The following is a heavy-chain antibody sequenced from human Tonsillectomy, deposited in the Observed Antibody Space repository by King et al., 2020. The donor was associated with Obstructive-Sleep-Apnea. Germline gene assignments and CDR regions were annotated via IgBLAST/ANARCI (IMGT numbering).Heavy chain of an antibody. D-gene: IGHD5-24*01. CDR1: GYTFTSYG. CDR3: ARGPPFEMARNDLDDY. J-gene: IGHJ4*02. CDR2: ISAYNGNT. V-gene: IGHV1-18*04. Sequence: IQLVQSGAEVKKPGDSGKVSCKASGYTFTSYGISWVRQATGQGLEWMGWISAYNGNTNYAQKLQGRVTMTTDTSTSTAYMELRSLRSDDTAVYYCARGPPFEMARNDLDDYWGQGTLVTVSS.